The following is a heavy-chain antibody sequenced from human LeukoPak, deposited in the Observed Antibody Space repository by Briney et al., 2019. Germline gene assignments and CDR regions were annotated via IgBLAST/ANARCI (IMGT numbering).Heavy chain of an antibody. CDR3: ARVHRVPNYDFDY. Sequence: AAVNVSCKASGYSFTSYGIGWVRQRHGQGHEWMGWISGYNRNTNYAQKLQDRVTMTTDTSTSTAYMELRSLRSDDTAVYYCARVHRVPNYDFDYWGQGTLVTVSS. J-gene: IGHJ4*02. D-gene: IGHD3-3*01. CDR1: GYSFTSYG. V-gene: IGHV1-18*01. CDR2: ISGYNRNT.